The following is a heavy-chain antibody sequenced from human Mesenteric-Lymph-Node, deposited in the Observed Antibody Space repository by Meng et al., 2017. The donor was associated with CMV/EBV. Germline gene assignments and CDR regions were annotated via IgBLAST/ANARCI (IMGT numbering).Heavy chain of an antibody. Sequence: PGGSLRLSCAASGFTFDDHAIHWVRQAPGKILEWVSLISWDGGDTYYADSVKGRFTISRDNSKNSLYLQMNGLRVEDTAFDYCAASPGYSYSSFHYWGQGTLVTVSS. V-gene: IGHV3-43D*03. D-gene: IGHD5-18*01. CDR2: ISWDGGDT. CDR3: AASPGYSYSSFHY. J-gene: IGHJ4*02. CDR1: GFTFDDHA.